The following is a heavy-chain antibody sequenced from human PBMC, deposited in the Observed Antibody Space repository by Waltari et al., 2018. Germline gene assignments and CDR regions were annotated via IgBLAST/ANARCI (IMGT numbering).Heavy chain of an antibody. D-gene: IGHD4-17*01. Sequence: QVHLVQSGAEVKKPGASVKVSCKASGYTFTGYYIQWVRRAPGQGLEWRGRRNPNSGDTKYAQKFQGRVTLTRDTSSNTAYMELSSLKSDDTAVYYCARDLGSDYGNRDYWGQGTLVTVPS. J-gene: IGHJ4*02. CDR2: RNPNSGDT. V-gene: IGHV1-2*06. CDR1: GYTFTGYY. CDR3: ARDLGSDYGNRDY.